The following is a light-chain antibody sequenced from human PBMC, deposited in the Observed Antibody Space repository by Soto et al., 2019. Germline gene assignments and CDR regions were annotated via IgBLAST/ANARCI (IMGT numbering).Light chain of an antibody. CDR2: GAS. CDR1: QSVWNNY. J-gene: IGKJ4*01. CDR3: QQYGGSLP. Sequence: EIVLTQSPGTLSLSPGETATLSCRASQSVWNNYLAWYQQKPGQTPRLLIYGASNRVSGIPDRFSGSGSGTDFTLTISRLEPEDFAVYYCQQYGGSLPFGGGTKVEIK. V-gene: IGKV3-20*01.